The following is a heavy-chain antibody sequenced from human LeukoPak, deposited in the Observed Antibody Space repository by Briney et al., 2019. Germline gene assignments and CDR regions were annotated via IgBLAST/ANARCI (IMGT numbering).Heavy chain of an antibody. Sequence: SQTLSLTCVISGDSVSSNSAAWNWIRQSPSRGLEWLGRTYYRLKWNTDYAVSVKSRITINPDTSKNHFSLQLNSVTPEETAVYYCAKPRGDVFEIWGQGTMVTVSS. J-gene: IGHJ3*02. V-gene: IGHV6-1*01. CDR1: GDSVSSNSAA. CDR2: TYYRLKWNT. D-gene: IGHD1-14*01. CDR3: AKPRGDVFEI.